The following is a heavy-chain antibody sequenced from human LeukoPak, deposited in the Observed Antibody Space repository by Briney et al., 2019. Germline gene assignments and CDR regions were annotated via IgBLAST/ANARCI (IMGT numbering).Heavy chain of an antibody. V-gene: IGHV3-23*01. CDR3: AKGYSGSYRSYFDY. CDR1: GFTYSSYA. Sequence: PGGSLRLSCAASGFTYSSYAMGWVRQAPGKGLEWVSGISDAGGSTYYADSVKGRFTISRDNPKNTLYLQMNTLRAEDTALYYCAKGYSGSYRSYFDYWGQGSLVTVSS. J-gene: IGHJ4*02. D-gene: IGHD1-26*01. CDR2: ISDAGGST.